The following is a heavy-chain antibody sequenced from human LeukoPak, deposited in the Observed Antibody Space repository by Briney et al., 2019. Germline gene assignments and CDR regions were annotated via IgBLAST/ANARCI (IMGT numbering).Heavy chain of an antibody. V-gene: IGHV3-11*01. J-gene: IGHJ4*02. D-gene: IGHD3-10*01. CDR2: ISSSGSTI. Sequence: AGGSLRLSCAASGFTFSDYYMSWIRQAPGKGLEWVSYISSSGSTIYYADSVKGRFTISRDNAMNSLYLQMNSLRAEDTAVYYCATSFGELPTPFDYWGQGTLVTVSS. CDR1: GFTFSDYY. CDR3: ATSFGELPTPFDY.